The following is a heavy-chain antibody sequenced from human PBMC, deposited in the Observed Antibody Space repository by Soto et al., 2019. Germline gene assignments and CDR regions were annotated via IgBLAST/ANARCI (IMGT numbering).Heavy chain of an antibody. J-gene: IGHJ6*02. CDR3: ARGCGGSCYSAYGMDV. Sequence: EVQLVESGGGLVQPGGSLRLSCTASGITFSSYSMNWVRQAPGKGLEWVSYSSYSTSAIYYADSVKGRFTISRDNAKNSLYLQMNSPRDEDTAVYYCARGCGGSCYSAYGMDVWGQGTTVTVSS. CDR1: GITFSSYS. V-gene: IGHV3-48*02. D-gene: IGHD2-15*01. CDR2: SSYSTSAI.